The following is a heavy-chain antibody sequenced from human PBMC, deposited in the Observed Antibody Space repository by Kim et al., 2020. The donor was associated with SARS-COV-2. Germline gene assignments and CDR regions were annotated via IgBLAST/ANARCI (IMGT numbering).Heavy chain of an antibody. CDR1: GGSVSSSNYY. V-gene: IGHV4-39*02. J-gene: IGHJ4*02. D-gene: IGHD3-10*01. CDR3: VKNPTSSRVGLDS. CDR2: IYYTGST. Sequence: SETLSLTCTVSGGSVSSSNYYWGWIRQPPGKGLEWIGRIYYTGSTSYNPSLKSRVTISLETSKNHFSLKLTSVTAADTAVYYCVKNPTSSRVGLDSWGPGAMVVVSS.